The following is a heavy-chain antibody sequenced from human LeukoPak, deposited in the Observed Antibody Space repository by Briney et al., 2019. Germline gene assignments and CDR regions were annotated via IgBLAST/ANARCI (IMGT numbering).Heavy chain of an antibody. CDR3: ARGRRTYCGGDCESCDY. V-gene: IGHV1-18*01. CDR1: GGTFSSYA. CDR2: ISAYSGKK. J-gene: IGHJ4*02. D-gene: IGHD2-21*02. Sequence: ASVKVSCKASGGTFSSYAISWVRQAPGQGLEWVGWISAYSGKKNYAQKFQGRVTMTTDTSTSTAYMELRSLRSDDTAVFYCARGRRTYCGGDCESCDYWGQGTLVTVSS.